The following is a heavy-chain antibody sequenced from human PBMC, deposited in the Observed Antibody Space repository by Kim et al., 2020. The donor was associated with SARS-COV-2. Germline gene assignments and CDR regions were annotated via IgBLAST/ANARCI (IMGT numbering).Heavy chain of an antibody. CDR3: ATAPVRGVINWFDP. V-gene: IGHV1-24*01. Sequence: ASVKVSCKVSGYTLTELSMHWVRQAPGKGLEWMGGFDPEDGETIYAQKFQGRVTMTEDTSTDKAYMELSSLRSEDTAVYYCATAPVRGVINWFDPWGQGTLVTVSS. D-gene: IGHD3-10*01. J-gene: IGHJ5*02. CDR2: FDPEDGET. CDR1: GYTLTELS.